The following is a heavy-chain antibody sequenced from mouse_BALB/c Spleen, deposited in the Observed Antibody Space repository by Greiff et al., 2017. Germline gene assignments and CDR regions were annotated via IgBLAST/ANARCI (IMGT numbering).Heavy chain of an antibody. CDR2: IYPGNSDT. J-gene: IGHJ2*01. CDR3: TRSALPNYFDY. CDR1: GYSFTSYW. D-gene: IGHD6-5*01. V-gene: IGHV1-5*01. Sequence: EVQLVESGTVLARPGASVKMSCKASGYSFTSYWMHWVKQRPGQGLEWIGAIYPGNSDTSFNQKFKGKAKLTAVTSASTAYMELSSLTNEDSAVYYCTRSALPNYFDYWGQGTTLSVSS.